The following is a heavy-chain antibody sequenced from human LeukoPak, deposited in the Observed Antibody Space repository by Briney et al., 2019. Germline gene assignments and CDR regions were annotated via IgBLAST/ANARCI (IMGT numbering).Heavy chain of an antibody. J-gene: IGHJ4*02. Sequence: ASVKVSCNTSRYTFTDYNIHWVRQAPGQGLEWMGWISPNSGGTNYAQRFQGMVTMTRDTSISTAYMDLSSLKSDDTATYYCSVWFGELSHWGQGTLVTVSS. CDR1: RYTFTDYN. D-gene: IGHD3-10*01. CDR3: SVWFGELSH. CDR2: ISPNSGGT. V-gene: IGHV1-2*02.